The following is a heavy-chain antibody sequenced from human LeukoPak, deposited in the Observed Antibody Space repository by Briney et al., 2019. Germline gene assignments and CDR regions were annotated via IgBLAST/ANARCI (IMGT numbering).Heavy chain of an antibody. CDR3: ARGYSYGYGPLDY. V-gene: IGHV1-18*01. CDR1: GYSFTSYG. Sequence: ASVKVSCKASGYSFTSYGINWVRQAPGQGLEWMGWISTDNGNTDYAQNLQGRVTMTTDTSTSTAYMELRSLRSDDTAAYYCARGYSYGYGPLDYWGQGTLVTVSS. D-gene: IGHD5-18*01. CDR2: ISTDNGNT. J-gene: IGHJ4*02.